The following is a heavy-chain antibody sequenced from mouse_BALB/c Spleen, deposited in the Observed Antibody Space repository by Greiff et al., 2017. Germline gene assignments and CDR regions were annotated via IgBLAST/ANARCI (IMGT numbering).Heavy chain of an antibody. CDR3: TRGGLWPDY. J-gene: IGHJ2*01. D-gene: IGHD1-1*02. Sequence: VQLQQSGAELVRPGASVKLSCKASGYTFTSYWINWVKQRPGQGLEWIGNIYPSDSYTNYNQKFKDKATLTVDKSSSTAYMQLSSPTSEDSAVYYCTRGGLWPDYWGQGTTLTVSS. V-gene: IGHV1-69*02. CDR2: IYPSDSYT. CDR1: GYTFTSYW.